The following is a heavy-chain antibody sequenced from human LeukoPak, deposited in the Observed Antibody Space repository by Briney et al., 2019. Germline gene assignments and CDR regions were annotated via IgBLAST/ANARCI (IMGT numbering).Heavy chain of an antibody. Sequence: GGSLRLSCAASGFTFSSYAMSWVRQAPGKGLEWVSAISGSGGSTYYADSVKGRFTISRDNSKNTLYLQMNILGAEDAAVYYCARGGRTLIDYGDYVWGQGTLVTVSS. D-gene: IGHD4-17*01. CDR2: ISGSGGST. V-gene: IGHV3-23*01. J-gene: IGHJ4*02. CDR3: ARGGRTLIDYGDYV. CDR1: GFTFSSYA.